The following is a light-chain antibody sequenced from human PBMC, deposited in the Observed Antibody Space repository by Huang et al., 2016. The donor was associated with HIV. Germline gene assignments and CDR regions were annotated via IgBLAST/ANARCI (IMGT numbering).Light chain of an antibody. J-gene: IGKJ2*01. CDR1: QSIGSS. Sequence: EIVMTQSPVTLSVSPGERATLSCRASQSIGSSLAWYQQKPGQAPRLVIYGDSTRATGIPDRCSGSGSGTEFTRTISSLQSEELVIYYCHQYNKWPVTFGQGTTVEIK. V-gene: IGKV3-15*01. CDR3: HQYNKWPVT. CDR2: GDS.